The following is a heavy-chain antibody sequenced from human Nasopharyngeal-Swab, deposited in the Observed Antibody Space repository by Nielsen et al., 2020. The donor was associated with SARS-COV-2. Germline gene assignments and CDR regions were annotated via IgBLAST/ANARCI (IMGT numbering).Heavy chain of an antibody. CDR3: AKIAVAVRVYWHFDI. CDR1: GFPFSVYA. D-gene: IGHD6-19*01. V-gene: IGHV3-23*01. Sequence: GGSLRLSCAASGFPFSVYAMSWVRQAPGKGLEWVAAISGGDGTTYYADSVKDRFTISRDNSKNTLYLQMHSRTADDTAVYYCAKIAVAVRVYWHFDIWGRGTLVTVSS. J-gene: IGHJ2*01. CDR2: ISGGDGTT.